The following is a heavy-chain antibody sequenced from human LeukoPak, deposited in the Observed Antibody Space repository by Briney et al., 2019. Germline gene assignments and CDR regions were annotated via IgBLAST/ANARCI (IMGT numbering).Heavy chain of an antibody. V-gene: IGHV4-4*02. CDR1: GGSISSSNW. D-gene: IGHD3-10*01. J-gene: IGHJ6*04. Sequence: SGTLSLTCAASGGSISSSNWCSWVRQPPGKGLEWIGEIYHSGSTNYNPSLKSRVTISVDKSKKQFSLKLSSVTAADTAVYYWARSGLSLQGMDVRGEGTTVTVSS. CDR2: IYHSGST. CDR3: ARSGLSLQGMDV.